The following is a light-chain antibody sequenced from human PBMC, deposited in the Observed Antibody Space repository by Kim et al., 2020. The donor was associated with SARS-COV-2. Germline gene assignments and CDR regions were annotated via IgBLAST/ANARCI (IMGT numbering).Light chain of an antibody. V-gene: IGLV1-44*01. J-gene: IGLJ2*01. Sequence: GQRVTISCSGSISNIASNTVNWYQHLPGTAPKLLIYNNNQRPSGVPDRFSASKSGTSASLAISGLRSEDEADYYCASWDDSLNGRVFGGGTKLTVL. CDR1: ISNIASNT. CDR3: ASWDDSLNGRV. CDR2: NNN.